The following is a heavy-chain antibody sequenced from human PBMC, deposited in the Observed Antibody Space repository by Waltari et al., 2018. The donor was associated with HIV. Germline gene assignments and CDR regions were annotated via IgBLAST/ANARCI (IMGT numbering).Heavy chain of an antibody. Sequence: QLQLQESGPGLVKPSETLSLTGTVSGGSISSSSYYWGWIRQPPGKGLEWIGCIYYIGRTAYNASLKSRVPCSVDTSKNQFYLKLSSVTAADTAVYYWAREDRKRGATGYYFAYWGQGTLVTVSS. CDR1: GGSISSSSYY. J-gene: IGHJ4*02. CDR3: AREDRKRGATGYYFAY. V-gene: IGHV4-39*02. D-gene: IGHD1-26*01. CDR2: IYYIGRT.